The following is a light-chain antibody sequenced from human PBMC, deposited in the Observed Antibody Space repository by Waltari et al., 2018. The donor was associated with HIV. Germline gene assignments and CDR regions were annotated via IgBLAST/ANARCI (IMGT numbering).Light chain of an antibody. CDR2: DAS. CDR3: QNRSTLGYT. CDR1: QNIVSY. Sequence: EVVLTQSPATLSLSPGERATLSCRASQNIVSYLAWYQQKPGQPPRLLIFDASKRATGCPARFGGSGSGTDFTLTIGRLEAEDFAVYYCQNRSTLGYTFGQGTKLDI. J-gene: IGKJ2*01. V-gene: IGKV3-11*01.